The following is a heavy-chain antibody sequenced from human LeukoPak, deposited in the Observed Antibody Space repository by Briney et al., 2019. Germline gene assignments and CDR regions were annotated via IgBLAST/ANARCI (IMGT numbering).Heavy chain of an antibody. CDR3: ARVQGDGWYYPPADAFDI. D-gene: IGHD6-19*01. CDR2: IYSGGST. J-gene: IGHJ3*02. Sequence: PGGSLRLSCAASGFTVSSNYMSWVRQAPGKGLEWVSVIYSGGSTYYADSVKGRFTISRDNSKNTLYLQMNSLRAEGTAVYYCARVQGDGWYYPPADAFDIWGQGTMVTVSS. CDR1: GFTVSSNY. V-gene: IGHV3-66*01.